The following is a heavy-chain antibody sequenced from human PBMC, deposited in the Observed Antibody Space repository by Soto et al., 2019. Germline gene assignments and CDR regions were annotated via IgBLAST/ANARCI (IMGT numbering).Heavy chain of an antibody. V-gene: IGHV3-23*01. CDR3: AKDAWLRSTLDY. Sequence: GSLRLFCAASGXTLSSYAMSWVRQAPGKGLELVSAISGSGGRTYYADSVKGRFTISRDNYNNTLYLQMNSLRAEDKALYYCAKDAWLRSTLDYWGQGTLVTVSS. CDR2: ISGSGGRT. D-gene: IGHD5-12*01. CDR1: GXTLSSYA. J-gene: IGHJ4*02.